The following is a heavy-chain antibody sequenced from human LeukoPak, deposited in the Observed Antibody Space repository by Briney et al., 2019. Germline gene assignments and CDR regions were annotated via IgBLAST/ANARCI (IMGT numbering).Heavy chain of an antibody. CDR2: ISAYNGNT. CDR3: ARATRLVGATLDYYYYGMDV. D-gene: IGHD1-26*01. V-gene: IGHV1-18*01. J-gene: IGHJ6*02. CDR1: GYTFTSYG. Sequence: ASVKVSCKASGYTFTSYGISWVRQAPGQGLEWMGWISAYNGNTNYAQKLQGRVTMTTDTSTSTAYMELRSLRSDDTAVYYCARATRLVGATLDYYYYGMDVWGQGTTVTVSS.